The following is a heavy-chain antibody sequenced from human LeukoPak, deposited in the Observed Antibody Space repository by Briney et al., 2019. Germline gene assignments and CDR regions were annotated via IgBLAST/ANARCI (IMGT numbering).Heavy chain of an antibody. V-gene: IGHV4-61*02. J-gene: IGHJ6*03. CDR1: GGSISSSSYY. D-gene: IGHD3-10*01. CDR2: IYTSGST. CDR3: ARGTMVRASDYYYMDV. Sequence: TSETLSLTCTVSGGSISSSSYYWSWIRQPAGKGLEWIGRIYTSGSTNYNPSLKSRVTMSVDTSKNQFSLKLSSVTAADTAVYYCARGTMVRASDYYYMDVWGKGTTVTVSS.